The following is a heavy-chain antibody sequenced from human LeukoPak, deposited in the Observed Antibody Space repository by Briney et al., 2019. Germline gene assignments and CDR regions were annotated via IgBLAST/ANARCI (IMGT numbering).Heavy chain of an antibody. V-gene: IGHV4-30-2*01. D-gene: IGHD1-1*01. CDR2: IFKGGGT. CDR1: GGSINSGDFT. Sequence: SQTLSLTCAVSGGSINSGDFTWSWIRQPPGKGLEWIGYIFKGGGTYYNPSFDSRVTMSVDASRNQFSLELSSVTAADTAVYYCVRGTGGRWGQGILVTVSS. CDR3: VRGTGGR. J-gene: IGHJ4*02.